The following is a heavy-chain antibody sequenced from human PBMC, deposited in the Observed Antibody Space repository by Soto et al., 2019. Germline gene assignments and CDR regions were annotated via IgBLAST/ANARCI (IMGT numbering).Heavy chain of an antibody. D-gene: IGHD3-3*01. V-gene: IGHV4-30-2*01. Sequence: SETLSLTCAVSGGSISSGGYSWSWIRQPPGKGLEWIGYIYHSGSTYYNPSLKSRVTISVDRSKNQFSLKLSSVTAADTAVYYCPREGGHDFRSGYYGSWSDPWGQGSLVTVSS. CDR1: GGSISSGGYS. CDR2: IYHSGST. CDR3: PREGGHDFRSGYYGSWSDP. J-gene: IGHJ5*01.